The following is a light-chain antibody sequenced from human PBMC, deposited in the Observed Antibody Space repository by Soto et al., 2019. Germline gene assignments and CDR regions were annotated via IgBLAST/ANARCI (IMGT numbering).Light chain of an antibody. V-gene: IGLV1-40*01. J-gene: IGLJ1*01. CDR1: TSNIGAPYD. Sequence: QSVLTQPPSVSGAPGQRVSISCTGSTSNIGAPYDVHWYQHLPGTAPKLLIYGDNNRPSGVPDRFSGSKSGNTASLTVSGLQAADEADYFCKSYAGSNTDVFGSGTKLTVL. CDR3: KSYAGSNTDV. CDR2: GDN.